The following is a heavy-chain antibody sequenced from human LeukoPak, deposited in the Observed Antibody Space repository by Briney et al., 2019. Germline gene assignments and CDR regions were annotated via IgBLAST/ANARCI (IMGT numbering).Heavy chain of an antibody. D-gene: IGHD2-2*01. CDR3: ASLPRPNCSSTSCYELDV. CDR1: GGSFSGYY. J-gene: IGHJ6*04. Sequence: PSETLSLTRAVYGGSFSGYYWSWIRQPPGKGLEWIGEINHSGSTNYNPSLKSRVTISVDTSKNQFSLKLSSVTAADTAVYYCASLPRPNCSSTSCYELDVWGKGTTVTVSS. CDR2: INHSGST. V-gene: IGHV4-34*01.